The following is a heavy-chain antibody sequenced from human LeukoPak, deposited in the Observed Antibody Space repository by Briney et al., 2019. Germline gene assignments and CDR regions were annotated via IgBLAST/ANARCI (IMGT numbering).Heavy chain of an antibody. D-gene: IGHD6-6*01. J-gene: IGHJ4*02. V-gene: IGHV1-18*01. CDR3: ARDIAARFDS. Sequence: ASVKVSCKASGYPFPSYDISWVRQAPGQGLEWMGRINSYSGNTKYVQNLQGRVTMTTDTSTSTTYMELRSLRSDDTVVYYCARDIAARFDSWGQGTLVTVSS. CDR2: INSYSGNT. CDR1: GYPFPSYD.